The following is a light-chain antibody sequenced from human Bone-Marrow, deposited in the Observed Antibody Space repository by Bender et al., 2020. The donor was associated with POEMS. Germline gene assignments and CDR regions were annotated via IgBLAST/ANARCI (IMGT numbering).Light chain of an antibody. CDR1: SSDLGGYNY. Sequence: QSALTQPASVSGSPGQSITISCTGTSSDLGGYNYVSWYQQHPGKAPKLRILDGNNRPSGVSNRFSGSKSGNTASLTISGLQAEDEADYFCISYTSSSTLVFGGGTKLTVL. V-gene: IGLV2-14*03. J-gene: IGLJ3*02. CDR2: DGN. CDR3: ISYTSSSTLV.